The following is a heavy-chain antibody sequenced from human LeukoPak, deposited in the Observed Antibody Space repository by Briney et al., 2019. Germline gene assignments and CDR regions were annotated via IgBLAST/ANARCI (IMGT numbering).Heavy chain of an antibody. CDR2: FDPEDGET. CDR3: ATDRAVVTGPASHPHFDY. V-gene: IGHV1-24*01. J-gene: IGHJ4*02. D-gene: IGHD4-23*01. Sequence: ASVKVSCRVSGYTLTELSMHWVRQAPGKGLEWMGGFDPEDGETIYAQKFQGRVTMTEDTSTDTAYMELSSLRSEDTAVYYCATDRAVVTGPASHPHFDYWGQGTLVTVSS. CDR1: GYTLTELS.